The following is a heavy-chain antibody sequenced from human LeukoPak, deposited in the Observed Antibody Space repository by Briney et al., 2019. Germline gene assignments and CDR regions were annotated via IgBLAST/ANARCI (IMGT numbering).Heavy chain of an antibody. D-gene: IGHD1-26*01. CDR1: GFTFDDYA. Sequence: GGSLRLSCTASGFTFDDYAMSWSRQAPGKGLEWVSFIRSNAHDGTTEYAASVKGRFTISRDDSKNIVYLHMNSLRVEDTAVYYCTKDGEDGTYYDYWGQGTLVTVSS. V-gene: IGHV3-49*03. CDR2: IRSNAHDGTT. J-gene: IGHJ4*02. CDR3: TKDGEDGTYYDY.